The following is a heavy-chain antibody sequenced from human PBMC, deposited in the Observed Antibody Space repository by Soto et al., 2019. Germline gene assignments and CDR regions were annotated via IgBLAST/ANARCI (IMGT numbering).Heavy chain of an antibody. J-gene: IGHJ5*02. CDR3: ARDLNWFDP. V-gene: IGHV4-59*01. Sequence: SETLSLTCTASGGSISSYYRSWIRQPPGKGLEWIGYIYYSGSTNYNPSLKSRVTISVDTSKNQFSLKLSSVTAADTAVYYCARDLNWFDPWGQGTLVTVSS. CDR2: IYYSGST. CDR1: GGSISSYY.